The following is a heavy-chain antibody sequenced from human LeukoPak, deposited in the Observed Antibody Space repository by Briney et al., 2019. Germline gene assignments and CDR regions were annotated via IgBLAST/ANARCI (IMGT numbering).Heavy chain of an antibody. CDR3: AKDRAGGAFDDDAFDV. D-gene: IGHD2-8*02. V-gene: IGHV3-23*01. CDR2: ISGSGDST. CDR1: GFTFSDYA. J-gene: IGHJ3*01. Sequence: GSLRLSCAAAGFTFSDYALSWVRRAPGGGLEWVSAISGSGDSTFYADYLKGRFTISRDKSKNTLYLDMNSLTAEDTAVYYCAKDRAGGAFDDDAFDVWGQGTMVTVSS.